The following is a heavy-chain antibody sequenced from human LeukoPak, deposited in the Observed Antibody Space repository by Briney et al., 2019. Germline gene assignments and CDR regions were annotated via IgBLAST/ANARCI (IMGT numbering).Heavy chain of an antibody. CDR1: GFTFSNYA. D-gene: IGHD6-6*01. CDR2: ISGSASST. V-gene: IGHV3-23*01. CDR3: ARIGYSSSSFDF. Sequence: GGSLRLSCAASGFTFSNYAMSWVRQAPGKGLEWVSAISGSASSTYHADSVKGRFTISRDNAKNSLYLQMNSLRAEDTAVYYCARIGYSSSSFDFWGRGTLVTVSS. J-gene: IGHJ2*01.